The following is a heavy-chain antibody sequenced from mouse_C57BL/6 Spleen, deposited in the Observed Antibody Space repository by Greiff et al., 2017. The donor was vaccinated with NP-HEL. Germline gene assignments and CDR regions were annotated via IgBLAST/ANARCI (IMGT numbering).Heavy chain of an antibody. CDR3: ARAWGYYGSSYAMDY. J-gene: IGHJ4*01. D-gene: IGHD1-1*01. Sequence: EVQLQQSGPELVKPGASVKISCKASGYTFTDFYMNWVKQSHGKSLEWIGDINPNNGGTNYNQKFKGKATLTVDKSSSTAYMELRSLTSEDSAVCYWARAWGYYGSSYAMDYWGQGTSVTVSS. CDR1: GYTFTDFY. V-gene: IGHV1-26*01. CDR2: INPNNGGT.